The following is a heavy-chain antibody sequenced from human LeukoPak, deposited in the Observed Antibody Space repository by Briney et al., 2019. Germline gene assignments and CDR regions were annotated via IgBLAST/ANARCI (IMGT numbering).Heavy chain of an antibody. D-gene: IGHD3-10*01. V-gene: IGHV4-59*01. Sequence: PSKTLSLTCTVSGGSISSYYWSWIRQPPGKGLEWIGYIYYSGSTNYNPSLKSRVTISVDTSKNQFSLKLSSVTAADTAVYYCARLGSYWGAFDYWGQGTLVTVSS. J-gene: IGHJ4*02. CDR3: ARLGSYWGAFDY. CDR1: GGSISSYY. CDR2: IYYSGST.